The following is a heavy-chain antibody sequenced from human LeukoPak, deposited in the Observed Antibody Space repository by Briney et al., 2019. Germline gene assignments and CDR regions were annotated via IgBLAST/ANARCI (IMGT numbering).Heavy chain of an antibody. CDR3: ARSSVKLELRNYYYYMDV. J-gene: IGHJ6*03. CDR1: GYSFTSYW. D-gene: IGHD1-7*01. V-gene: IGHV5-51*01. CDR2: IYPGDSDT. Sequence: GESLKISCKGSGYSFTSYWIGWVRQMPGKGLEWMGIIYPGDSDTRYSPSFQGQVTFSADKSISTAYLQWSSLKASDTAMYYCARSSVKLELRNYYYYMDVWGKGTTVTVSS.